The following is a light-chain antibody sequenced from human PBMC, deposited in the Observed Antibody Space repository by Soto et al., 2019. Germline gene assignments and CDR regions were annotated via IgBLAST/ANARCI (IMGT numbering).Light chain of an antibody. CDR2: GAS. J-gene: IGKJ1*01. Sequence: EIVLTQSPGTLSLSPGERATLSCRASESVSTSYLAWYQQSPGQAPRLLIYGASNRATGIPARFSGSGSGTDFTLTISRLEPEDFAVYFCHQYGSSPQTFARRTKVDIK. CDR3: HQYGSSPQT. CDR1: ESVSTSY. V-gene: IGKV3-20*01.